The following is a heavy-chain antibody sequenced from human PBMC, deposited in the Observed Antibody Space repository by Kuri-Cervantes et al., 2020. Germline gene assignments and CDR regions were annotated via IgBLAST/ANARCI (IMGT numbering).Heavy chain of an antibody. CDR3: ASRGVVTAAFDI. D-gene: IGHD2-21*02. CDR2: IYYSGST. Sequence: SETLSLTCTVSGGSISSSSYYWGWIRQPPGKGLEWIGSIYYSGSTYYNPSLKSRVTISVDTSKNQFSLKLSSVTAADTAVYYCASRGVVTAAFDIWGQGTMVTVSS. V-gene: IGHV4-39*07. J-gene: IGHJ3*02. CDR1: GGSISSSSYY.